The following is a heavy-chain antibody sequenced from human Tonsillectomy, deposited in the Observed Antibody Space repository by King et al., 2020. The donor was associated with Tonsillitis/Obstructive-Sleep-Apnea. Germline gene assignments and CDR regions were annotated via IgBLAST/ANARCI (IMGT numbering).Heavy chain of an antibody. V-gene: IGHV2-5*02. CDR2: IYWDDDK. J-gene: IGHJ6*03. D-gene: IGHD4-11*01. CDR1: GFSLSTRGVG. Sequence: ITLKESGPTLVKPTQTLTLTCTFSGFSLSTRGVGVGWIRQPPGKAPEWLSLIYWDDDKRDNPSLKSRLTITKDTSKNTVGLTMTNLDPVDTATYYCAHRPSATGNYYYMDVWGKGTTVTVSS. CDR3: AHRPSATGNYYYMDV.